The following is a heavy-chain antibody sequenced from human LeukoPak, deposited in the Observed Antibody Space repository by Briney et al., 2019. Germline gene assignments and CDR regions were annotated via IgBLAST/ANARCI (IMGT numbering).Heavy chain of an antibody. J-gene: IGHJ6*04. V-gene: IGHV3-48*03. CDR1: GFTFSSYE. CDR2: ISSSGSTI. Sequence: GGSLRLSCAASGFTFSSYEMNWVRQAPGKGLEWVSYISSSGSTIYYADSVKGRFTISRDNAKNSLYLQMNSLRAEDTAIYYCARIPAAMRRGSYGMDVWGKGITVTVSS. CDR3: ARIPAAMRRGSYGMDV. D-gene: IGHD2-2*01.